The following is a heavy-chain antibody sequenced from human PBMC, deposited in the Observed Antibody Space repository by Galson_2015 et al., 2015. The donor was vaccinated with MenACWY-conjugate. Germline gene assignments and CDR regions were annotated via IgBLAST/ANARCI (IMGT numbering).Heavy chain of an antibody. CDR2: ISGSGGST. Sequence: SLRLSCAASGFTFSSYAMSWVRQAPGKGLEWVSAISGSGGSTYYADSVKGRSTISRDNSKNTLYLQMNSLRAEDTAVYYCAKEEPYNWNAQYYIDYWGQGTLVTVSS. J-gene: IGHJ4*02. CDR1: GFTFSSYA. V-gene: IGHV3-23*01. CDR3: AKEEPYNWNAQYYIDY. D-gene: IGHD1-20*01.